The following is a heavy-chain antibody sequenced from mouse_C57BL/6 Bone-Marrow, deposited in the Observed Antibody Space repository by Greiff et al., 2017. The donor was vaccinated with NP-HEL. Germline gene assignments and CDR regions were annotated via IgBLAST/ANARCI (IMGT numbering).Heavy chain of an antibody. Sequence: EVQLQQSGPGLVKPSQSLSLTCSVTGYSITSGYYWNWIRQFPGNKLEWMGYISYDGSNNYNPSLKNRISITRDTSKNQFFLKLNSVTTEDTATYYCARDDITTVVATDYAMDYWGQGTSVTVSS. J-gene: IGHJ4*01. V-gene: IGHV3-6*01. CDR2: ISYDGSN. CDR1: GYSITSGYY. D-gene: IGHD1-1*01. CDR3: ARDDITTVVATDYAMDY.